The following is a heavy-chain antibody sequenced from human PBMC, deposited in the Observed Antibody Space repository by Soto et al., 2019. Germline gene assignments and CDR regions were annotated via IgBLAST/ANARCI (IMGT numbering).Heavy chain of an antibody. D-gene: IGHD6-19*01. CDR2: IYYSGST. CDR1: GGSISSYY. Sequence: ETLSITGTVSGGSISSYYWSWIRQPPGKGLEWIGYIYYSGSTNYNPSVKSRVTISVDTSKNQFSLKLSSVTAADTAVYYCAMMYAVAGSFDYWGQGTLVTVSS. J-gene: IGHJ4*02. V-gene: IGHV4-59*01. CDR3: AMMYAVAGSFDY.